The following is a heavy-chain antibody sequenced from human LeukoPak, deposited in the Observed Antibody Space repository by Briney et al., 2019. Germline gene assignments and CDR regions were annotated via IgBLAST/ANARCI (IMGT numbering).Heavy chain of an antibody. CDR1: GFTFSNYA. CDR2: IWYDGSNK. J-gene: IGHJ4*02. D-gene: IGHD3-16*01. CDR3: ARDRRVWGSYDY. Sequence: PGGSLRLSCAASGFTFSNYAMGWVRQAPGKGLEWVAVIWYDGSNKYYADSVKGRFAISRDNSKNTLYLQMNSLRAEDTAVYYCARDRRVWGSYDYWGQGTLVTVSS. V-gene: IGHV3-33*08.